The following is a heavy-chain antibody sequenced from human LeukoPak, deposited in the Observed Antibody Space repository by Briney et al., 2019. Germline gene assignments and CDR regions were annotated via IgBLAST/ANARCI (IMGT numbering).Heavy chain of an antibody. Sequence: SQTLSLTCTVSGGSISSGDYYWSWIRQPPGKGLEWIGYIYYSGSTYYNPSLKSRVTISVDTSKNQFSLKLSPVTAADTAVYCCARDRRSGYPFDYWGQGTLVTVSS. D-gene: IGHD3-3*01. CDR2: IYYSGST. CDR3: ARDRRSGYPFDY. CDR1: GGSISSGDYY. V-gene: IGHV4-30-4*08. J-gene: IGHJ4*02.